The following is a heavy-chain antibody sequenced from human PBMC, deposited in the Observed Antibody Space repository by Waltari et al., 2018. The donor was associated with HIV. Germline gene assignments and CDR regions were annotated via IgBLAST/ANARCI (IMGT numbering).Heavy chain of an antibody. V-gene: IGHV3-53*01. CDR2: IYSGGST. Sequence: VQLVQSDGGLLQPGGSLRLSCAGSGLTVSSNYMSGVRQAPGQGLGWVSVIYSGGSTLYADSVQGRFTISRDNANNTLFLQLNSLRAKDTAVYYCARDRGDSFFPYWGQGTLVTVSS. CDR1: GLTVSSNY. J-gene: IGHJ4*02. D-gene: IGHD5-18*01. CDR3: ARDRGDSFFPY.